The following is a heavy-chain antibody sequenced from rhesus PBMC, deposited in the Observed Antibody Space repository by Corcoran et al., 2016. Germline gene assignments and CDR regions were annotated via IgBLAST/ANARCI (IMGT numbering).Heavy chain of an antibody. CDR1: GGFFSGSY. CDR2: ISGSSGST. Sequence: QVQLQESVPGLVKTSATLSLTCAVSGGFFSGSYWGSIRQPPGQGLEGIGYISGSSGSTDHNTDLKSRVTISTDTYKNQVSLKLSSVTAADTAVYYCARVVPDSVVVVSAIDYWGQGVLVTVSS. CDR3: ARVVPDSVVVVSAIDY. D-gene: IGHD2-8*01. J-gene: IGHJ4*01. V-gene: IGHV4-165*01.